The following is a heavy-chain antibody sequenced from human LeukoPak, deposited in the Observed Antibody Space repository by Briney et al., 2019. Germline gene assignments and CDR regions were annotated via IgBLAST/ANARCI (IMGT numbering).Heavy chain of an antibody. CDR3: ARAPAYYYDSSGHR. CDR1: GFTFSSYW. D-gene: IGHD3-22*01. Sequence: GGSLRLSCAASGFTFSSYWMSWVRQAPGKGLEWVANIKQDGSEKYYVDSVKGRFTISRDNAKNSLYLQMNSLRAEDTAVYYCARAPAYYYDSSGHRWGQGTLVTVSS. J-gene: IGHJ5*02. V-gene: IGHV3-7*01. CDR2: IKQDGSEK.